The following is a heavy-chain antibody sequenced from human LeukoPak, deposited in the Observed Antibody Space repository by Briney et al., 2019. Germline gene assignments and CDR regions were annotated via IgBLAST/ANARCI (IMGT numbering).Heavy chain of an antibody. Sequence: GGSLRLSCAASGFIISSNYMSWVRQAPGKGLEWVSSISASSVYIYYGDSVKGRFTISRDNAKNSLYLQMNSLRAEDTAVYYCARDEGFCSSTRCSAHFDFWGQGTLVTVSS. CDR2: ISASSVYI. CDR3: ARDEGFCSSTRCSAHFDF. J-gene: IGHJ4*02. D-gene: IGHD2-2*01. V-gene: IGHV3-21*01. CDR1: GFIISSNY.